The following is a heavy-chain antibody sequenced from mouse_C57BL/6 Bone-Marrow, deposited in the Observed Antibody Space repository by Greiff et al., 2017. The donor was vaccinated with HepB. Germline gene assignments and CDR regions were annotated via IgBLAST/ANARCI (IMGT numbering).Heavy chain of an antibody. CDR3: SREIYDGYLTSFAY. Sequence: DVKLVESGGGLVKPGGSLKLSCAASGFTFSSYAMSWVRQTPEKRLEWVATISDGGSYTYYPDNVKGRFTISRDNAKNNLYLQISHLKSEDTAMYYCSREIYDGYLTSFAYWGQGTLVTVSA. D-gene: IGHD2-3*01. V-gene: IGHV5-4*01. CDR2: ISDGGSYT. CDR1: GFTFSSYA. J-gene: IGHJ3*01.